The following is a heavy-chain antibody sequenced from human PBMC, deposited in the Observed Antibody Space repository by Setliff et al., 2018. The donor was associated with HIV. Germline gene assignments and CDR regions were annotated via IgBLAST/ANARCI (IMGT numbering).Heavy chain of an antibody. CDR1: GFSFSSYG. J-gene: IGHJ4*02. CDR2: IKSKSDGGAT. V-gene: IGHV3-15*01. Sequence: PGGSLRLSCVASGFSFSSYGMHWVRQAPGKGLEWLGLIKSKSDGGATDYPESVKGRFTISRDDSKNTLYLQINSLKIEDTAVYYCVTDRTIFGLVTEYYFDYWGQGALVTVSS. D-gene: IGHD3-3*01. CDR3: VTDRTIFGLVTEYYFDY.